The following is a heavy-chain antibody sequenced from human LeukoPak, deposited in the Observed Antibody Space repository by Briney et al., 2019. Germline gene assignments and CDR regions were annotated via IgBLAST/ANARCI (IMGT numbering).Heavy chain of an antibody. Sequence: GGSLRLSCAASGFTFSSYAMSWVRQAPGKGLEWVSGIRGDGVTTYYADSVKGRFTISRDNSKNTLYLQMNSLRAEDTAVYYCAKRAYYMDVWGKGTTVTVSS. V-gene: IGHV3-23*01. J-gene: IGHJ6*03. CDR2: IRGDGVTT. CDR1: GFTFSSYA. CDR3: AKRAYYMDV.